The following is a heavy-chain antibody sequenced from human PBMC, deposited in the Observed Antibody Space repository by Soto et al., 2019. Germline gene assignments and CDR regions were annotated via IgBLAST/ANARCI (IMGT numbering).Heavy chain of an antibody. CDR3: ARESGGATATLDYYYFYMDV. V-gene: IGHV1-2*04. D-gene: IGHD5-12*01. CDR2: INPNGGVT. J-gene: IGHJ6*03. Sequence: QVQLVQSGAEVRKPGASVTVSCRSSGDSFNDYYIHWVRQAPGQGFEWMGWINPNGGVTKYAQKFQGWVSMTRDTSIRTVYMQLSRLRSDXTAVYYCARESGGATATLDYYYFYMDVWGTGTTVTVSS. CDR1: GDSFNDYY.